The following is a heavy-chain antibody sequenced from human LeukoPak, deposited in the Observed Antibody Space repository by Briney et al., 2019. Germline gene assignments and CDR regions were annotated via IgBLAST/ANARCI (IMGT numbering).Heavy chain of an antibody. CDR3: AKDRASPVVVTAFDY. CDR1: GLTFSSYA. J-gene: IGHJ4*02. D-gene: IGHD2-21*02. Sequence: GGSLRLSCAASGLTFSSYAMTWVRQAPGKGLEWVSTISGSGGSTYNADSVKGRFTISRDNSKNTLYLQMNSLRAEDTAVYYCAKDRASPVVVTAFDYWGQGTLVTVSS. V-gene: IGHV3-23*01. CDR2: ISGSGGST.